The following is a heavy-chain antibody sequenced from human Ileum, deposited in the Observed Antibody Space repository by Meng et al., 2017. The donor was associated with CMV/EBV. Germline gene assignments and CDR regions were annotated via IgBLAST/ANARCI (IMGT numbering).Heavy chain of an antibody. Sequence: QVQLVQSGAEVKKPGVSVKVPCQASGYTFSAYSMHWVRQATGQGLEWMGRINPINGATNYAQKFQGRVAMTGVVSINTAYLELSGLTSDDTAVYFCTRQVVLTSQTRDYWGQGTLVTVSS. CDR3: TRQVVLTSQTRDY. CDR1: GYTFSAYS. CDR2: INPINGAT. D-gene: IGHD4/OR15-4a*01. V-gene: IGHV1-2*06. J-gene: IGHJ4*02.